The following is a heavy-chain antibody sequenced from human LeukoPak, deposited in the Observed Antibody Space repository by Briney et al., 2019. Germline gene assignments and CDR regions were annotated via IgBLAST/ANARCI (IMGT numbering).Heavy chain of an antibody. V-gene: IGHV1-2*02. J-gene: IGHJ6*02. CDR1: GYTFTDYY. Sequence: SVKVSCRASGYTFTDYYMHWVRQAPGQGLEWMGWLNPNTLVTKYAQHFQGRVSMTWDTSISTGYMDLHSLTSDDTAAYYSARKDGGRDGMDVWGQGTTVTVSS. D-gene: IGHD4-23*01. CDR3: ARKDGGRDGMDV. CDR2: LNPNTLVT.